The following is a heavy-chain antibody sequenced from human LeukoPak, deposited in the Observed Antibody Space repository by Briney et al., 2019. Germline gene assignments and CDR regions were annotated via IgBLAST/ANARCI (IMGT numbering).Heavy chain of an antibody. J-gene: IGHJ6*02. Sequence: SEALSLTCTVSGGSISSYYWSWIRQPPGKGLEWIGYIYYSGSTNYNPSLKSRVTISVDTSKNQFSLKLSSVTAADTAVYYCAREVWLSDPYYYYGMDVWGQGTTVTVSS. V-gene: IGHV4-59*01. CDR2: IYYSGST. CDR1: GGSISSYY. CDR3: AREVWLSDPYYYYGMDV. D-gene: IGHD3-22*01.